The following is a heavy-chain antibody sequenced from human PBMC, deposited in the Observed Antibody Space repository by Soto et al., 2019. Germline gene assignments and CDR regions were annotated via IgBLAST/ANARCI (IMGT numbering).Heavy chain of an antibody. CDR2: ISYDGSNK. J-gene: IGHJ6*02. V-gene: IGHV3-30*18. CDR1: GFTFSSYG. D-gene: IGHD3-3*01. CDR3: AKIGHYDFWRSSGMDV. Sequence: QVQLVESGGGVVQPGRSLRLSCAASGFTFSSYGMHWVRQAPGKGLEWVAVISYDGSNKYYADSVKGRFTISRDNSTNTLYLEMNSLRAEETAVYYCAKIGHYDFWRSSGMDVWGQGTTVTVSS.